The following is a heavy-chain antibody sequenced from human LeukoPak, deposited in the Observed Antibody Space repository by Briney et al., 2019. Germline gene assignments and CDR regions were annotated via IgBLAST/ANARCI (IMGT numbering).Heavy chain of an antibody. CDR3: AKAGGGSFFDS. J-gene: IGHJ4*02. CDR1: GFAFSTYG. V-gene: IGHV3-23*01. D-gene: IGHD1-26*01. CDR2: ISGGGNST. Sequence: GGSLRLSCAASGFAFSTYGMTWVRQAPGKGLEWVSAISGGGNSTYYADSVKGRFTISRDNSKNTLFLQMNSLRAEDTAVYYCAKAGGGSFFDSWGQGTLVTVSS.